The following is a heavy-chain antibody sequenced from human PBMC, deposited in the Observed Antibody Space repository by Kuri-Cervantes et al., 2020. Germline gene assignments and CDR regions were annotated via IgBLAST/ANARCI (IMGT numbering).Heavy chain of an antibody. V-gene: IGHV4-34*01. CDR2: INHSGST. CDR3: ARGSTTTVTRRHWYFDL. J-gene: IGHJ2*01. CDR1: GGSFSGYY. Sequence: SETLSLTCAVYGGSFSGYYWSWIRQPPGKGLEWIGEINHSGSTNYNPSLKSRVTISVDTSKNQFSLKLSSVTAADTAVYYCARGSTTTVTRRHWYFDLWGRGTLVTVSS. D-gene: IGHD4-17*01.